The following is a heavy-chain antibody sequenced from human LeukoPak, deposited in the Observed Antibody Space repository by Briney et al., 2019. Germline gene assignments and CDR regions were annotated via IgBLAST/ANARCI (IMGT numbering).Heavy chain of an antibody. D-gene: IGHD3-16*01. CDR3: AKDWTSHNGVYDCLDF. J-gene: IGHJ4*02. CDR1: GFSFDVHA. CDR2: IGGPAET. V-gene: IGHV3-23*01. Sequence: RPGGSLRLSCAASGFSFDVHAMTWVRQAPGKGPEWVATIGGPAETFYADSVRGRFTISRDSSRYTLYLQMNRLRAEDSALYYCAKDWTSHNGVYDCLDFWGQGTQVTVSS.